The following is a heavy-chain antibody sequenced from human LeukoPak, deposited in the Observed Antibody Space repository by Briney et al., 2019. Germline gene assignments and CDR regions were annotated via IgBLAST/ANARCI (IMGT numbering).Heavy chain of an antibody. Sequence: GGSLRLSCEASGFTFSTFAMIWVRQPPGKGLEWVSSISGSGDNTYYADSVKGRFTISRDNSRNTLYLQMNINSLRAEDTAVYYCAKVTRGGSATIGSFDYWGHGTLVTVSS. CDR1: GFTFSTFA. J-gene: IGHJ4*01. CDR3: AKVTRGGSATIGSFDY. D-gene: IGHD2-15*01. V-gene: IGHV3-23*01. CDR2: ISGSGDNT.